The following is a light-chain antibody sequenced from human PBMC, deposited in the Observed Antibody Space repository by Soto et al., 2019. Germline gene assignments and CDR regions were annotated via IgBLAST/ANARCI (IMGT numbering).Light chain of an antibody. CDR3: SSYTSDSTPYV. J-gene: IGLJ1*01. CDR2: DVS. CDR1: SSDVGGYNY. V-gene: IGLV2-14*01. Sequence: QSALTQPASVSGSPGQSITISCTGTSSDVGGYNYVSWYQQHPGIAPKLMIYDVSNRPSGVSSRFSGSKSGNTASLTISGLQAEDEANYYCSSYTSDSTPYVFGTGTKLTVL.